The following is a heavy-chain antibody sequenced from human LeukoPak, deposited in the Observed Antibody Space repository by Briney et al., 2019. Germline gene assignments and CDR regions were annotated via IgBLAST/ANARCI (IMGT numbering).Heavy chain of an antibody. Sequence: PGGSLRLSCAASGFTFSNAWMSWVRQAPGKGLEWVGRIKSKTDGGTTDYAAPVKGRFTISRDDSKNTLYLQMNSLKTEDTAVYYCTTLGGYIPSDAFDIWGQGTMVTVSS. CDR2: IKSKTDGGTT. CDR3: TTLGGYIPSDAFDI. V-gene: IGHV3-15*01. J-gene: IGHJ3*02. D-gene: IGHD5-12*01. CDR1: GFTFSNAW.